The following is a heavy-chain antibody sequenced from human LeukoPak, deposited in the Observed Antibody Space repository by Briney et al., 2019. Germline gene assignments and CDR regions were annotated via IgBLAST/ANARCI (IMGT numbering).Heavy chain of an antibody. CDR2: IFKMGST. Sequence: SETLSLTRTVSGGSLSSYNWSSIRQPPGRGVERLGYIFKMGSTNYTPPLKGRVTISVATSRSQVSLKLSSGPAADTAMFSWAGHWFGGDYAFDIWGEGTVVTVSA. D-gene: IGHD3-16*01. CDR3: AGHWFGGDYAFDI. CDR1: GGSLSSYN. J-gene: IGHJ3*02. V-gene: IGHV4-59*08.